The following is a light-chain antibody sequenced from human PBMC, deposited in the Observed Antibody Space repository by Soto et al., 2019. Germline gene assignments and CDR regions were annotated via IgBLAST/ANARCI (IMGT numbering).Light chain of an antibody. CDR1: LSLSSD. V-gene: IGKV3-11*01. CDR3: QQRSNWLT. J-gene: IGKJ4*01. Sequence: EIVLTQSPATLSLSPGERATLSCRASLSLSSDLAWYQQKPGQAPRLLIYDASNRATGIPARFSGSGSGTDFTLTIRSLETEDFEVYYCQQRSNWLTFGGGTKVEIK. CDR2: DAS.